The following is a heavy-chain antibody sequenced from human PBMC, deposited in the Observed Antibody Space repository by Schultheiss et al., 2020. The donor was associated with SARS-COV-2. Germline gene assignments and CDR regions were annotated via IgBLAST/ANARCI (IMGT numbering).Heavy chain of an antibody. J-gene: IGHJ5*02. D-gene: IGHD6-13*01. V-gene: IGHV4-34*01. CDR3: ARGQYSSNWYGSRPFDP. Sequence: SETLSLTCAVYGESFNGFSWTWIRQSPGKGLEWIGQVSHSGSTNYNPSLKSRVTISVDTSKNQFSLKLSSVTAADTAVYYCARGQYSSNWYGSRPFDPWGQGTLVTVSS. CDR2: VSHSGST. CDR1: GESFNGFS.